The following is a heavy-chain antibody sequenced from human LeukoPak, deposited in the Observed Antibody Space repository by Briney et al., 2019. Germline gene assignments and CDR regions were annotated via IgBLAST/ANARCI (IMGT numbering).Heavy chain of an antibody. Sequence: PGGSLRLSCAASGFTFSSYEMNWVRQAPGKGVEWVSYISSSGSTIYYADSVKGRFTISRDNAKNSLYLQMNSLRAEDTAVYYCARGDIGIAVAGYFDYWGQGTLVTVSS. CDR2: ISSSGSTI. J-gene: IGHJ4*02. V-gene: IGHV3-48*03. D-gene: IGHD6-19*01. CDR3: ARGDIGIAVAGYFDY. CDR1: GFTFSSYE.